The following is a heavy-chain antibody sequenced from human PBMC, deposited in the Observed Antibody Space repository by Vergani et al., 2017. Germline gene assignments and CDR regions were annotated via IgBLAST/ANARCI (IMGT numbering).Heavy chain of an antibody. V-gene: IGHV1-24*01. CDR3: ATAYYYVSSGSPDAIDI. CDR1: GYTLTELS. CDR2: FDPEDGET. Sequence: QVQLVQSGAEVKKTGASVKVSCKVSGYTLTELSMPWVRQAPGKGLEWMGGFDPEDGETIYAQKFQGRVTMTEDTSTDTAYMELSSLRSEDTAVYYCATAYYYVSSGSPDAIDIWGQGTMVTVSS. J-gene: IGHJ3*02. D-gene: IGHD3-22*01.